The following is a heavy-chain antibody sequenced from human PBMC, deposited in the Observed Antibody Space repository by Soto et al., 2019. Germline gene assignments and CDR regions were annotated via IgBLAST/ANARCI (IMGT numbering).Heavy chain of an antibody. Sequence: SVKVSCKASGGTFSSCAISWVRQAPGQGLEWMGGIIPIFGTANYAQKFQGRVTITADESTSTAYMELSSLRSEDTAVYYCARDVVVPAAIRWFDPWGQGTLVTVSS. CDR3: ARDVVVPAAIRWFDP. V-gene: IGHV1-69*13. J-gene: IGHJ5*02. D-gene: IGHD2-2*02. CDR2: IIPIFGTA. CDR1: GGTFSSCA.